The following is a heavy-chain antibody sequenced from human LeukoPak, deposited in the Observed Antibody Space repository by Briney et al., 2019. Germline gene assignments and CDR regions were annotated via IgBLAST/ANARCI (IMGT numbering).Heavy chain of an antibody. Sequence: KASETLSLTCTVSGGSISSSSYYWGWIRQPPGKGLEWIGSIYYSGSTYYNPSLKSRVTISVDTSKNQFSLKLSSVTAADTAVYYCARHALTTPLDYWGQGTLVTVSS. CDR3: ARHALTTPLDY. V-gene: IGHV4-39*01. D-gene: IGHD4-11*01. CDR1: GGSISSSSYY. J-gene: IGHJ4*02. CDR2: IYYSGST.